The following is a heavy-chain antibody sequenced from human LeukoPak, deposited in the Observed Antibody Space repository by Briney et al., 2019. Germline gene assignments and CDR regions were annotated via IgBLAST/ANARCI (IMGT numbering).Heavy chain of an antibody. J-gene: IGHJ4*02. Sequence: PSETLSLTCTVSGGSISGYYWSWIRQPPGKGLEWIGYIYYSGNTKYNPSLKSRVTISVDTSTNQFSLKLSSVTAADTAVYYCAREAVHSTGWFKDYWGQGTLVTVSP. D-gene: IGHD6-19*01. V-gene: IGHV4-59*01. CDR1: GGSISGYY. CDR2: IYYSGNT. CDR3: AREAVHSTGWFKDY.